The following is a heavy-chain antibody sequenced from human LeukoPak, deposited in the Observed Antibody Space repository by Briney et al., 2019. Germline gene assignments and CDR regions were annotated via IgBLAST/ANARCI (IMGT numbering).Heavy chain of an antibody. CDR1: GGSISRGNYY. CDR2: IYTSGSI. CDR3: ARASGDYLWRTFEI. Sequence: QVQLQESGPGLVKPSQTLSLTCTVSGGSISRGNYYWTWIRQPAGQGLQCLGRIYTSGSINYNPSLESRVTISLDTSKNQFSLNLSSVTAADTAVYYCARASGDYLWRTFEIWGQGTMVTVS. V-gene: IGHV4-61*02. J-gene: IGHJ3*02. D-gene: IGHD4-17*01.